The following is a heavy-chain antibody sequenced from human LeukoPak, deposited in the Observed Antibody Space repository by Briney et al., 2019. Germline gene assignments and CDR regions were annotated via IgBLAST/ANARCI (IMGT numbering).Heavy chain of an antibody. D-gene: IGHD1-7*01. Sequence: SETLSLTCTVSNGSISSYHWSWVRQPPGKGLEWIGYILTSGTTNYNPSLKSRLTISVDTSKNQFTLKLNSVTAADTAVYYCARLRVSGNYQYYFDYWGQGTLVTVSS. V-gene: IGHV4-4*09. CDR1: NGSISSYH. CDR3: ARLRVSGNYQYYFDY. CDR2: ILTSGTT. J-gene: IGHJ4*02.